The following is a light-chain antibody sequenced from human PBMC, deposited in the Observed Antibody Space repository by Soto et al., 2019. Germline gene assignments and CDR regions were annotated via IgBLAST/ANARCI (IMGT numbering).Light chain of an antibody. Sequence: EIVLTQSPDTLSLSPGQGATLSCRASQSLMSAYLAWYQQKPGQPPRLLIYGASSRAPGIPDRFSGSGSGTDFTLTIRRLEPEDFAVYYCQQYNNWPPTFGQGTKVKSN. CDR2: GAS. CDR3: QQYNNWPPT. J-gene: IGKJ1*01. CDR1: QSLMSAY. V-gene: IGKV3-20*01.